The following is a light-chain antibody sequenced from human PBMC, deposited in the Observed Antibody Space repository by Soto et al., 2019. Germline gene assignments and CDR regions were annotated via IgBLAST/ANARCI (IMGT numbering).Light chain of an antibody. CDR3: QQSFSTPVT. J-gene: IGKJ2*01. Sequence: DIQMAQSPSSLSASVGDRVTITCRASQSISSYVNWYQQKPGKAPKLLIYAAFILHSGVPSRFSGSGSGTDFTLIISSLQPEDFATYYCQQSFSTPVTFGQGTKLQIK. V-gene: IGKV1-39*01. CDR1: QSISSY. CDR2: AAF.